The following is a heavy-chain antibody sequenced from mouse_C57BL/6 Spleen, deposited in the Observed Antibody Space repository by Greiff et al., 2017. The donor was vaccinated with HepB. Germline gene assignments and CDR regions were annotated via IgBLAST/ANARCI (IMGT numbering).Heavy chain of an antibody. D-gene: IGHD2-3*01. CDR2: ISYSGST. Sequence: EVMLVESGPGLAKPSQTLSLTCSVTGYSITSDYWNWIRKFPGNKLEYMGYISYSGSTYYNPSLKSRISITRDTSKNQYYLQLNSVTTEDTATYYCARYFSIYDGYYGYFDVWGTGTTVTVSS. CDR3: ARYFSIYDGYYGYFDV. CDR1: GYSITSDY. V-gene: IGHV3-8*01. J-gene: IGHJ1*03.